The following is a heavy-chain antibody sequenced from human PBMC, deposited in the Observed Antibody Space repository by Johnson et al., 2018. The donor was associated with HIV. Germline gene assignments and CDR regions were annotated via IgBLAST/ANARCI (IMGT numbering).Heavy chain of an antibody. Sequence: VQLVESGGGLVQPGGSLRLSCAASGFIFSGYVMSWVRQAPGKGLEWVSAISGSGDTTFSADSVRGRFTISRDNSKNTLYLQMNSLRAEDTALYYCTKGDYSGYYVAFDIWGQVTMVSVSS. J-gene: IGHJ3*02. CDR1: GFIFSGYV. V-gene: IGHV3-23*04. D-gene: IGHD3-22*01. CDR3: TKGDYSGYYVAFDI. CDR2: ISGSGDTT.